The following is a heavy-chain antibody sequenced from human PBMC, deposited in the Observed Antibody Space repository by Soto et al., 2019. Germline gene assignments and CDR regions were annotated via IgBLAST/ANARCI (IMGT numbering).Heavy chain of an antibody. CDR2: ISYDGSNK. D-gene: IGHD3-3*01. CDR1: GFTFSSYA. V-gene: IGHV3-30-3*01. J-gene: IGHJ6*02. CDR3: ARDPYYDFWSGYSTSMDV. Sequence: GGSLRLSCAAPGFTFSSYAMHWVRQAPGKGLEWVAVISYDGSNKYYADSVKGRFTISRDNSKNTLYLQMNSLRAEDTAVYYCARDPYYDFWSGYSTSMDVWGQGTTVTVSS.